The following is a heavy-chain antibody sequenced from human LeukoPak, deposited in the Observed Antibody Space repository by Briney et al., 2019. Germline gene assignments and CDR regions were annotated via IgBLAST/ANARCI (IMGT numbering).Heavy chain of an antibody. D-gene: IGHD2-2*01. J-gene: IGHJ4*02. V-gene: IGHV3-30-3*01. CDR3: ARDGRRYCSSTSCSYFDY. CDR2: ILYDGSNK. CDR1: GFTFRSFA. Sequence: GGSLRLSCAAPGFTFRSFALHWGRPGPGKGRGWGGVILYDGSNKYYADSVKGRFTISRDNSKNTLYLQMNSLRAEDTAVYYCARDGRRYCSSTSCSYFDYWGQGTLVTVSS.